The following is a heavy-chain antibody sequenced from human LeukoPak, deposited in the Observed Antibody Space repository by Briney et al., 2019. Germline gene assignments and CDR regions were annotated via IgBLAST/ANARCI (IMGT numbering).Heavy chain of an antibody. V-gene: IGHV3-7*01. Sequence: PGGSLRLSCAASGFTFSSYWMSWVRQAPGKGLEWVANIKHDGNEKYYVDSVRGRLTISRDNAKNSLSLQMNSLRAEDMAVYYCVRGGWIHLLDYWGQGTLVTVSS. J-gene: IGHJ4*02. D-gene: IGHD5-18*01. CDR2: IKHDGNEK. CDR1: GFTFSSYW. CDR3: VRGGWIHLLDY.